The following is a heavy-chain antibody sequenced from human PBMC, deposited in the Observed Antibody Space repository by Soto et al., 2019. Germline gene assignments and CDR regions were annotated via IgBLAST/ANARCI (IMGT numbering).Heavy chain of an antibody. CDR3: ARSHRVGAPLRSSFAP. V-gene: IGHV1-18*01. D-gene: IGHD6-6*01. J-gene: IGHJ5*02. CDR2: ISAYNGNT. Sequence: QVQLVQSGAEVKKPGASVKVSCKASGYTFTSYGISWVRQAPGQGLEWMGWISAYNGNTNYAQKLPGRVTMTTDTSPSTAYMELRSLRSHATAVYYCARSHRVGAPLRSSFAPCGQRTLVTVSS. CDR1: GYTFTSYG.